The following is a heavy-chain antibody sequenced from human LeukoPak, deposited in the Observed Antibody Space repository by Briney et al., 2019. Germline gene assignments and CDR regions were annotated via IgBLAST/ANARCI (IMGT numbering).Heavy chain of an antibody. CDR2: IYHSGST. D-gene: IGHD1-26*01. CDR1: GGSISSGGYY. V-gene: IGHV4-30-2*01. Sequence: SETLSLTCTVSGGSISSGGYYWSWIRQPPGKGLEWIGYIYHSGSTYYNPSLKSRVTISVDRSKNQFSLKLSSVTAADTAVYYCAYGGSYGAFDYWGQGTLVTVSS. J-gene: IGHJ4*02. CDR3: AYGGSYGAFDY.